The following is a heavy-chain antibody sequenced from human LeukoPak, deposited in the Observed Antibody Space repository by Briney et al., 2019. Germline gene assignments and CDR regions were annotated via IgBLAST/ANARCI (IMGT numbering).Heavy chain of an antibody. V-gene: IGHV2-5*01. CDR1: GFSLSTSGLG. J-gene: IGHJ4*01. CDR2: ISWNDDK. Sequence: SGPTLVKPTQTLTLTCTFSGFSLSTSGLGVGWIRQSPGKALEWLALISWNDDKRYSPSLKSRLTITKDTSKNQVVLTMTNMDPLDIATHYCAHSRSDGYNYFGYYFYYRGHGTLGTLSS. D-gene: IGHD5-24*01. CDR3: AHSRSDGYNYFGYYFYY.